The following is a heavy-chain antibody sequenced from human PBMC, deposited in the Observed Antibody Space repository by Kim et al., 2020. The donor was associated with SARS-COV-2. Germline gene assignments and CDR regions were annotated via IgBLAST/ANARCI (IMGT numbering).Heavy chain of an antibody. J-gene: IGHJ4*02. V-gene: IGHV3-30*18. Sequence: GGSLRLSCAASGFTFSSYGMHWVRQAPGRGLEWVAVISYDGSNKYYADSVKGRFTISRDNSKNTLYLQMNSLRAEDTAVYYCAKEAVGADSLDYWGQGTLVTVSS. CDR1: GFTFSSYG. CDR2: ISYDGSNK. CDR3: AKEAVGADSLDY. D-gene: IGHD1-26*01.